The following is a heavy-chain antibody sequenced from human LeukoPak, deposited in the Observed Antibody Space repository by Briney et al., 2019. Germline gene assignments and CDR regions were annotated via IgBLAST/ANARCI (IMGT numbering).Heavy chain of an antibody. Sequence: GGSLRLSCAASGFTFSGYWMSWVRQAPGKGLEWVANIKQDGSEKYYVDSVKGRFTISRDNAKNSLYLQMNSLRDEDTALYYCASGRQLGYWGQGTLVTVSS. CDR1: GFTFSGYW. D-gene: IGHD3-16*01. CDR2: IKQDGSEK. J-gene: IGHJ4*02. V-gene: IGHV3-7*01. CDR3: ASGRQLGY.